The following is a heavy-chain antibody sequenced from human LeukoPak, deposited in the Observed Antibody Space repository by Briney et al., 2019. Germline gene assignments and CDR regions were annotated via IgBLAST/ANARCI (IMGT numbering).Heavy chain of an antibody. CDR1: GGSISSAGYY. D-gene: IGHD5-18*01. Sequence: PSETLSLTCSISGGSISSAGYYWNWIRQPPGKGLEWIGYIYHSGSTNYNPSLKSRVTISVDTSKNQFSLKLSSVTAADTAVYYCARDLRVGGYSYGYKGDDAFDIWGQGTMVTVSS. CDR2: IYHSGST. J-gene: IGHJ3*02. V-gene: IGHV4-61*08. CDR3: ARDLRVGGYSYGYKGDDAFDI.